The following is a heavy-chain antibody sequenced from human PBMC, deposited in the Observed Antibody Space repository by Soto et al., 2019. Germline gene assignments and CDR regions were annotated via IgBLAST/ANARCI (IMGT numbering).Heavy chain of an antibody. D-gene: IGHD3-3*01. J-gene: IGHJ4*02. Sequence: QVQLVQSGAEVKKPGASVKVSCKASGYTFTNYGITWVRQAPGQGLEWMGWISTYDGNTNYAQRLQGRVTLTTDTSTSTAYLELRSLRSDDTAVYFCTRVGIKNYVFWSGYLDYWGQGTPVTVAS. CDR2: ISTYDGNT. CDR3: TRVGIKNYVFWSGYLDY. CDR1: GYTFTNYG. V-gene: IGHV1-18*04.